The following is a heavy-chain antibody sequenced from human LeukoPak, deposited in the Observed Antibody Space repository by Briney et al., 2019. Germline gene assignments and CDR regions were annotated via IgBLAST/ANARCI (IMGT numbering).Heavy chain of an antibody. CDR3: ASGAAAAADYYYYYMDV. D-gene: IGHD6-13*01. CDR2: IIPIFGTA. Sequence: SVKVSCKASGGTFSSYAISWVRQAPGQGLEWMGGIIPIFGTANYAQEFQGRVTITADKSTSTAYMELSSLRSEDTAVYYCASGAAAAADYYYYYMDVWGKGTTVTVSS. J-gene: IGHJ6*03. CDR1: GGTFSSYA. V-gene: IGHV1-69*06.